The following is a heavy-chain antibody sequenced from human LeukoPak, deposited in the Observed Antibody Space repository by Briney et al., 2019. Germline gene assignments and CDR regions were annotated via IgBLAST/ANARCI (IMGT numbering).Heavy chain of an antibody. J-gene: IGHJ4*02. CDR3: AKRALGSFYYFDY. V-gene: IGHV3-23*01. Sequence: GGSLRLSCAASGFTFSSYAMSWVRQAPGKGLEWASAISGNGRTAYYADSVKGRVTISRDNSKNTLYLQMNSLRDEDAALYYCAKRALGSFYYFDYWGQGALVTVSS. CDR1: GFTFSSYA. CDR2: ISGNGRTA.